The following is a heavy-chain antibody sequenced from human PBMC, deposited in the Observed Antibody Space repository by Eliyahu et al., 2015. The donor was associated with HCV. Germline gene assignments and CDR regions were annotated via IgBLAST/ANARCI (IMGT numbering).Heavy chain of an antibody. CDR2: IRSKIYRGAT. D-gene: IGHD1-26*01. CDR3: TREEWDEVVPGIDYFDS. V-gene: IGHV3-49*04. J-gene: IGHJ4*02. Sequence: EVHLVESGGDLVQPGRSLRLSCRASGFTFGDYVMNWVRQAPGXGLEXVGFIRSKIYRGATQXAASVKGRFTISRDDSKSIVYLNMNNLKSEDTGVYYCTREEWDEVVPGIDYFDSWGQGTLVTVSS. CDR1: GFTFGDYV.